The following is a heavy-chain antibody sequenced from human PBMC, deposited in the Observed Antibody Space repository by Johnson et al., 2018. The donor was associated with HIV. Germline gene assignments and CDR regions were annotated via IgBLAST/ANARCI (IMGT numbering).Heavy chain of an antibody. CDR1: GFTVSYNY. Sequence: VQLVESGGGLIQPGGSQRLSCVASGFTVSYNYMNWVRQAPGKGLEWVSVIYSGGSTYYADSVKGRFTISRDNSKNTLYLQMNSLRAEDTAVYYCAREGIVGATGPGPTLQDAFDIWGQGTMVTVSS. CDR2: IYSGGST. V-gene: IGHV3-66*03. J-gene: IGHJ3*02. CDR3: AREGIVGATGPGPTLQDAFDI. D-gene: IGHD1-26*01.